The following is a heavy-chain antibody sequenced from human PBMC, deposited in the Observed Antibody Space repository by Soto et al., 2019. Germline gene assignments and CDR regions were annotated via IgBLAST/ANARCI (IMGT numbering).Heavy chain of an antibody. CDR1: GFMFGSYA. D-gene: IGHD3-10*01. CDR3: AKTFFSGSGSYRGWFDP. Sequence: EVQLLESEGALVQFGGSLRLSCAASGFMFGSYALSWVRQAPGKGLEWVSVISGSGDTTYYADSVKGRFTISRDNSEDTLYLQMNSLRPEDTAVYYCAKTFFSGSGSYRGWFDPWGQGTLVTVSS. J-gene: IGHJ5*02. V-gene: IGHV3-23*01. CDR2: ISGSGDTT.